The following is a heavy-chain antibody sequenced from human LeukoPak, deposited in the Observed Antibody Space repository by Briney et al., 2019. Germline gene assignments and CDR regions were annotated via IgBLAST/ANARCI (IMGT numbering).Heavy chain of an antibody. J-gene: IGHJ6*03. CDR3: ARASSSGWYSPYYYYYYMDV. CDR1: GYTFTSYD. V-gene: IGHV1-8*03. CDR2: TNPNSGNT. D-gene: IGHD6-19*01. Sequence: ASVKVSCKASGYTFTSYDINWVRQATGQGLELMGLTNPNSGNTGYAQKFQSRVTITRNTSIRTAYMELSSLRSEDTAVYYCARASSSGWYSPYYYYYYMDVWGKGTTVTVSS.